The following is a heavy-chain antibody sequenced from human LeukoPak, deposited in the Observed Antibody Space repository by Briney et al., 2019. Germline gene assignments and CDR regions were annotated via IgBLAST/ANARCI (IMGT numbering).Heavy chain of an antibody. CDR3: AKDRGVAAASYYYYMDV. J-gene: IGHJ6*03. CDR1: GFTFDDYG. D-gene: IGHD6-13*01. CDR2: ISSSSSTI. V-gene: IGHV3-48*01. Sequence: PGGSLRLSCAASGFTFDDYGMSWVRQAPGKGLEWVSYISSSSSTIYYADSVKGRFTISRDNSKNTLYLQMNSLRAEDTAVYYCAKDRGVAAASYYYYMDVWGKGTTVTISS.